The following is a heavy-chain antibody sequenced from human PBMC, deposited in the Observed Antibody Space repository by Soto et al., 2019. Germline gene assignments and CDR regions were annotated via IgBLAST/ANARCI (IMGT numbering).Heavy chain of an antibody. J-gene: IGHJ4*02. D-gene: IGHD1-26*01. CDR3: ARGVSGSYGQFDY. CDR2: IYYSGST. CDR1: GGSISSYY. V-gene: IGHV4-59*01. Sequence: SETLSLTCTVPGGSISSYYWSWIRQPPGKGLEWIGYIYYSGSTNYNPALKSRVTISVDTSKNQFSLKLSSFTAADTAVYYCARGVSGSYGQFDYWGQGTLVTVSS.